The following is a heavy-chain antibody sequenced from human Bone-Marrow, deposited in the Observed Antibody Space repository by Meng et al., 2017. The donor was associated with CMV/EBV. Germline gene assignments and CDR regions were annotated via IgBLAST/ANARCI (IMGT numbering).Heavy chain of an antibody. Sequence: PETLSLTCTVSGGSISSSSYYWGWIRQPPGKGLEWIGSIYYSGSTYYNPSLKSRVTISVDTSKNQFSLKLSSVTAADTAVYYCARDGGSGGWFDPWGQGTLVTVSS. CDR1: GGSISSSSYY. CDR2: IYYSGST. J-gene: IGHJ5*02. D-gene: IGHD2-15*01. CDR3: ARDGGSGGWFDP. V-gene: IGHV4-39*07.